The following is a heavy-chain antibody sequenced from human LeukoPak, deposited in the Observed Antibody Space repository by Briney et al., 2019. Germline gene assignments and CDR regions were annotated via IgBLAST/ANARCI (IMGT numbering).Heavy chain of an antibody. CDR3: ARVAVAGIDY. V-gene: IGHV3-7*04. CDR1: GFTFSSYG. Sequence: GGSLRLSCAASGFTFSSYGMHWVRQAPGKGLEWVANIKQDGSEKYYVDSVKGRFTISRDNAKNSLYLQMNSLRAEDTAVYYCARVAVAGIDYWGQGTLVTVSS. CDR2: IKQDGSEK. J-gene: IGHJ4*02. D-gene: IGHD6-19*01.